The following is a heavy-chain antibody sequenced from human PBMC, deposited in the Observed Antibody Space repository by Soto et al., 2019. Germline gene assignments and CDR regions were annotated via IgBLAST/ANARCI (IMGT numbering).Heavy chain of an antibody. CDR1: GGSISSSSYY. CDR3: ARHAGGKNYYDSSGYYYGVNSVDY. V-gene: IGHV4-39*01. D-gene: IGHD3-22*01. J-gene: IGHJ4*02. Sequence: SETLSLTCTVSGGSISSSSYYWGWIRQPPGKGLEWIGSIYYSGSTYYNPSLKSRVTISVDTSKNQFSLKLSSVTAADTAVYYCARHAGGKNYYDSSGYYYGVNSVDYWGQGTLVTVSS. CDR2: IYYSGST.